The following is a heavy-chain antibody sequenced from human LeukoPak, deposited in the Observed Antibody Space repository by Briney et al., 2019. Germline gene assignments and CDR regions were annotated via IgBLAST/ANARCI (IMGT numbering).Heavy chain of an antibody. CDR2: IRYDGSNK. CDR1: GFIFSSYG. J-gene: IGHJ4*02. V-gene: IGHV3-30*02. CDR3: AKGGVVPE. Sequence: GGSLRLSCTTSGFIFSSYGMHWVRQAPGKGLEWVAYIRYDGSNKYYADSVKGRFTISRDNSNNTVCLQMNSLRAEDSAVYYCAKGGVVPEWGQGTLVTVSS. D-gene: IGHD1-14*01.